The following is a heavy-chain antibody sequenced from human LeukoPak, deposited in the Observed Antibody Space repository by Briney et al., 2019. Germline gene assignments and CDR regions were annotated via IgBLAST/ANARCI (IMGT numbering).Heavy chain of an antibody. D-gene: IGHD2-15*01. CDR2: IIPIFGTA. CDR3: ASYYPKCSGGSCYPGGYFDY. V-gene: IGHV1-69*06. CDR1: GGTFSSYA. Sequence: GASVKVSCKASGGTFSSYAISWVRQAPGQGLEWMGGIIPIFGTANYAQKFPGRVTITADKSTSTAYMELSSLRSEDPAVYYCASYYPKCSGGSCYPGGYFDYWGQGTLVTVSS. J-gene: IGHJ4*02.